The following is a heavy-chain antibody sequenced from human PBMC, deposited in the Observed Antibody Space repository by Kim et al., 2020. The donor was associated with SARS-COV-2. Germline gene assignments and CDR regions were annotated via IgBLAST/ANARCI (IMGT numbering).Heavy chain of an antibody. Sequence: SETLSLTCTVSGGSIRSTSYYWGWIRQPPGKWLEWIGSIYYTGNTYYYNPSLKSRVTISVDTSKNQFSLKLSSLTAADTAVYFCARHYTSSWFYWGPGTLVTVSS. J-gene: IGHJ4*02. D-gene: IGHD3-16*01. CDR1: GGSIRSTSYY. CDR3: ARHYTSSWFY. CDR2: IYYTGNT. V-gene: IGHV4-39*01.